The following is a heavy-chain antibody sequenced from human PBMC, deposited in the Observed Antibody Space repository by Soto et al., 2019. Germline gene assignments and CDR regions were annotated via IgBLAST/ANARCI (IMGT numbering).Heavy chain of an antibody. CDR2: IIPIFGTA. CDR1: GGTFSSYA. V-gene: IGHV1-69*12. CDR3: ARWPGSGWYGMGY. J-gene: IGHJ4*02. Sequence: QVQLVQSGAEVKKPGSSVKVSCKASGGTFSSYAISWVRQAPGQGLEWMGGIIPIFGTANYAQKFQGRVTSTADEYRSRAYMELSSLRSEDPAVYYCARWPGSGWYGMGYWGQGTLVPVSS. D-gene: IGHD6-19*01.